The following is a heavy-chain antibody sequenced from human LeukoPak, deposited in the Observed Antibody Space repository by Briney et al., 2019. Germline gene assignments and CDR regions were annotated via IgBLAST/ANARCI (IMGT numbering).Heavy chain of an antibody. CDR2: IYYSGST. CDR3: AREQESAAGTTTYFGY. Sequence: PSETLSLTCTVSGGSISSYYWSWIRQPPGKGLEWIGYIYYSGSTNYNPSLKSRVTISVDTSKNQFSLKLSSVTAADTAVYYCAREQESAAGTTTYFGYWGQGTLVTVSS. J-gene: IGHJ4*02. D-gene: IGHD6-13*01. V-gene: IGHV4-59*01. CDR1: GGSISSYY.